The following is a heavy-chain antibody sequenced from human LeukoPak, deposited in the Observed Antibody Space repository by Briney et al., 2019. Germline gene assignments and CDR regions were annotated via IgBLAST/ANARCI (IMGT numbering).Heavy chain of an antibody. Sequence: SETLSLTCTVSGASISTYYWSWFRQPAGKGLEWIGRIHASGSTYYNPSLRSRVSMSIDMSKNQFSLRLNSVTAADTAVFYCARDIGSRIWGKGTTVIVSS. CDR2: IHASGST. J-gene: IGHJ6*04. V-gene: IGHV4-4*07. CDR1: GASISTYY. CDR3: ARDIGSRI. D-gene: IGHD1-26*01.